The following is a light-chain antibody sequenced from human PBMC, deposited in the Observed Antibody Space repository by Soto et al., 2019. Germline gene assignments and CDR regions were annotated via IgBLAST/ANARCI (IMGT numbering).Light chain of an antibody. CDR3: SSYTTSNTRQIV. CDR1: SSDVGGYNY. Sequence: QSVRTQPASVSGAPGQSINISCTGTSSDVGGYNYVSWYQHHPGKAPKLIIYDVSNRPSGVSNPFSGSKSGNTASLTISGLQPEDEADYYCSSYTTSNTRQIVFGTGTKVTVL. V-gene: IGLV2-14*03. J-gene: IGLJ1*01. CDR2: DVS.